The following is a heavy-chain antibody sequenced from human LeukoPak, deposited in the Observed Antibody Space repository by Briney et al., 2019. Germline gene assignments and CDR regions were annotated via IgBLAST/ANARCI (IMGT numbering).Heavy chain of an antibody. Sequence: SVKVSCKASGGSFSNYAINWVRQAPGQGLEWMGGIIPIFGTANYAQKFQATVTITADKSTSTAYMELTSLRSEDTAVYYCARAARNTGMSFYYYYMDVWGKGTTVTVSS. D-gene: IGHD5-18*01. CDR3: ARAARNTGMSFYYYYMDV. CDR2: IIPIFGTA. V-gene: IGHV1-69*06. J-gene: IGHJ6*03. CDR1: GGSFSNYA.